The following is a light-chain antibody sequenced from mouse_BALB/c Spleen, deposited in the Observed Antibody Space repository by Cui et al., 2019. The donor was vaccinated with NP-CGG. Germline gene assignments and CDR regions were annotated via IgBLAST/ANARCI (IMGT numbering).Light chain of an antibody. CDR2: GTN. CDR1: IGTVTTSNY. Sequence: HAVVTQPSALTTSPGETVTLTCRSSIGTVTTSNYANWVQEKPDHLFTGLIGGTNNRAPGVPARFSGSLIGDKAALTIIGAQTEDEAIYFCALWYSNHWVFGGGTKLTVL. J-gene: IGLJ1*01. V-gene: IGLV1*01. CDR3: ALWYSNHWV.